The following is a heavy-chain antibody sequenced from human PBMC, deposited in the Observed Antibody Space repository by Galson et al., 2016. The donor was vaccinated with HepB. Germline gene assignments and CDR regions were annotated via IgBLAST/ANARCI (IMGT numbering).Heavy chain of an antibody. CDR1: GFELDDYA. D-gene: IGHD2-15*01. CDR2: VNWNARSI. Sequence: SLRLSCAASGFELDDYAMHWVRQAPGKGLEWVSSVNWNARSIAYADSVQGRFTISRDNAKRSLSLQMNSLRAEDTAVYYCARETGYCSVDSCLSNFDNWGQGTLVTVSS. CDR3: ARETGYCSVDSCLSNFDN. J-gene: IGHJ4*02. V-gene: IGHV3-9*01.